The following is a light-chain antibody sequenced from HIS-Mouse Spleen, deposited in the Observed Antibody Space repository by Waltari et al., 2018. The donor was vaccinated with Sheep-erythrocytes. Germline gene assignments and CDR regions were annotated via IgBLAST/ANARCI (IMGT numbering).Light chain of an antibody. CDR1: SSDVGGYNS. CDR3: CSYAGSYNHV. CDR2: DVS. V-gene: IGLV2-11*01. Sequence: QSALTQPRPVSGSPGQSVTIPCTGTSSDVGGYNSVSWYQQHPGKAPKLMIYDVSKRPSGVPDRFSGSKSGNTASLTISGLQAEDEADYYCCSYAGSYNHVFGTGTKVTVL. J-gene: IGLJ1*01.